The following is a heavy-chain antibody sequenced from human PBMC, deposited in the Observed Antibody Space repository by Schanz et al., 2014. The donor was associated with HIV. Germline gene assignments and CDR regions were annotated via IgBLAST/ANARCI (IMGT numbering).Heavy chain of an antibody. CDR2: ISAYKGNT. CDR3: ARDLRVVPAASDNWFDP. CDR1: GYTFSSYD. Sequence: QVQLVQSGAEVKNPGASVKVSCKASGYTFSSYDINWVRQAPGQGLEWMGWISAYKGNTNYAQKLQGRVTMTTDTSTSTAYMELRNLRSDDTAVYYCARDLRVVPAASDNWFDPWGQGTLVTVSS. J-gene: IGHJ5*02. V-gene: IGHV1-18*01. D-gene: IGHD2-2*01.